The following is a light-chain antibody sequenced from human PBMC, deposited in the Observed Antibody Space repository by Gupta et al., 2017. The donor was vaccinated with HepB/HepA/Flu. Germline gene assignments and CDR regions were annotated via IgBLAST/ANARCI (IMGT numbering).Light chain of an antibody. Sequence: QSALTQPASASGSPGQSITISCTGTSSDVGSYNLVSWYQQHPGKAPKLMIYEVSKRPSGVSNRFSGSKSGNTASLTISGLQAEDEADYYCCSYAGSSTFMVFGGGTKLTVL. CDR3: CSYAGSSTFMV. V-gene: IGLV2-23*02. CDR2: EVS. CDR1: SSDVGSYNL. J-gene: IGLJ2*01.